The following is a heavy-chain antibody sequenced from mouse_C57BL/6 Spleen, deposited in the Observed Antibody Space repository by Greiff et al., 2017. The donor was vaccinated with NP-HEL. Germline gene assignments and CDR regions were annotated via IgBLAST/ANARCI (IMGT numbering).Heavy chain of an antibody. V-gene: IGHV1-69*01. D-gene: IGHD1-1*01. J-gene: IGHJ1*03. Sequence: QVQMQQSGAELVMPGASVKLSCKASGYTFTSYWMHWVKQRPGQGLEWIGELDPSDSYTNYNQKFKGKSTLTVDKSSSTAYMQLSSLTFEDSAVYCCARFLLRYYGRRRGYFDVWGTGTTVTVSS. CDR2: LDPSDSYT. CDR1: GYTFTSYW. CDR3: ARFLLRYYGRRRGYFDV.